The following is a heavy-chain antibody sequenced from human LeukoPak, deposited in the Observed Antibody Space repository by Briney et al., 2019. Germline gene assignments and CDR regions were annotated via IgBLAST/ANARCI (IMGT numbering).Heavy chain of an antibody. Sequence: VASVNVSCKASGGTFSSYAISWVRQAPGQGLEWMGGIIPIFGTANYAQKFQGRVTITADESTSTAYMELSSLRSEDTAVYYCARAILGSGYSTLPDYGMDVWGQGTTVTVSS. CDR1: GGTFSSYA. J-gene: IGHJ6*02. CDR3: ARAILGSGYSTLPDYGMDV. CDR2: IIPIFGTA. D-gene: IGHD3-22*01. V-gene: IGHV1-69*13.